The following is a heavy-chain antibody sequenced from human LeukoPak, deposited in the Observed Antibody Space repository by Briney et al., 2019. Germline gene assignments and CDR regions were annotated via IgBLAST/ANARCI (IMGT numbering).Heavy chain of an antibody. CDR3: ARGPYVWGSYRYPYYFDY. D-gene: IGHD3-16*02. Sequence: SETLSLTCAVYGGSFSGYYWSWIRRPPGKGLEWIGEINHSGSTNYNPSLKSRVTISVDTSKNQFSLKLSSVTAADTAVYYCARGPYVWGSYRYPYYFDYWGQGTLVTVSS. CDR2: INHSGST. J-gene: IGHJ4*02. CDR1: GGSFSGYY. V-gene: IGHV4-34*01.